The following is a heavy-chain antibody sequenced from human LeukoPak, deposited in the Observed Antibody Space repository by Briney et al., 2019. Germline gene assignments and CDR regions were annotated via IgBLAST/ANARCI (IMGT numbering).Heavy chain of an antibody. Sequence: GGSLRLSCAASGFTFSSYAMHWVRQAPGKGLEWVAVISYDGSNKYYADSVKGRFTISRDNSKNTLHLQMNSLRGEDTAVYDCARPSYSSGWSFFDYWGEGTLVTVSS. D-gene: IGHD6-19*01. V-gene: IGHV3-30*04. CDR3: ARPSYSSGWSFFDY. CDR1: GFTFSSYA. CDR2: ISYDGSNK. J-gene: IGHJ4*02.